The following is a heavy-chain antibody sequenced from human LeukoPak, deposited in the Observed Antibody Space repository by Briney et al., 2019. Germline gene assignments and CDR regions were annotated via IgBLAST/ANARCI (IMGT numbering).Heavy chain of an antibody. CDR3: ARLSGGSRPLYYYYGMDV. CDR2: IYSGGST. D-gene: IGHD2-15*01. Sequence: GGSLRLSCAASGFTVSSNYMSWVRQAPGKGLEWVSVIYSGGSTYYADSVKGRFTISRDNSKNTLYLQMNSLRAEDTAVYYCARLSGGSRPLYYYYGMDVWGQGTTVTVSS. J-gene: IGHJ6*02. CDR1: GFTVSSNY. V-gene: IGHV3-53*01.